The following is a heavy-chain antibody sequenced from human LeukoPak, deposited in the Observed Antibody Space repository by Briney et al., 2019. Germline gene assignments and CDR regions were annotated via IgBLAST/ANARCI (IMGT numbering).Heavy chain of an antibody. CDR3: ARDTGGSYSSGWYRGDY. Sequence: ASVKVSCKASGGTFSSYAISWVRQAPGQGLEWMGWISAYNGNTNYAQKLQGRVTMTTDTSTSTAYMELRSLRSDDTAVYYCARDTGGSYSSGWYRGDYWGQGTLVTVSS. V-gene: IGHV1-18*01. CDR1: GGTFSSYA. J-gene: IGHJ4*02. D-gene: IGHD6-19*01. CDR2: ISAYNGNT.